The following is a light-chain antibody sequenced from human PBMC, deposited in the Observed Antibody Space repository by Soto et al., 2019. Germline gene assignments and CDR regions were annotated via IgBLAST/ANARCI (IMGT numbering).Light chain of an antibody. CDR1: QSVSSN. V-gene: IGKV3-15*01. Sequence: EIAMTQSPATLSVSPGERATLSCRASQSVSSNFAWYQQKPGQAPRLLIYGASTRATGIPARFSGSRSGTEFTLTISSLQSEDFAVYYCQQYTNWPYTFGQGTKLEIK. J-gene: IGKJ2*01. CDR2: GAS. CDR3: QQYTNWPYT.